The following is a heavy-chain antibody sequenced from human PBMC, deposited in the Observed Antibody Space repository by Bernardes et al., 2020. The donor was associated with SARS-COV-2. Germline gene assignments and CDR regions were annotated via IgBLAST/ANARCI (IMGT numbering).Heavy chain of an antibody. J-gene: IGHJ6*02. CDR2: LYDTGST. Sequence: SETLSLTCSVSGVSISKYYWSWIRQAPGKGLEWIRYLYDTGSTNYNPSLESRVTISADMSKNQFSLRLSSVTAADTAVYYCAKRSEQWERSYFYYPLDVWGQGTTVTVS. CDR3: AKRSEQWERSYFYYPLDV. CDR1: GVSISKYY. D-gene: IGHD1-26*01. V-gene: IGHV4-59*08.